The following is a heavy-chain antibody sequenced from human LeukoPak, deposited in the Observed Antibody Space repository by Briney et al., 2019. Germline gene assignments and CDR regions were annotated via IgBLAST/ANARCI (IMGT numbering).Heavy chain of an antibody. CDR1: GYTFTGYY. J-gene: IGHJ3*02. Sequence: GASVKVSCKASGYTFTGYYMHWVRQAPGQGLEWRGWINPDRGGTNYAQKFQGRVTMTRDTSISTAYMELSRLRSDDTAVYYCARGAYSYGWIDAFDIWGQGTMVTVSS. D-gene: IGHD5-18*01. CDR3: ARGAYSYGWIDAFDI. V-gene: IGHV1-2*02. CDR2: INPDRGGT.